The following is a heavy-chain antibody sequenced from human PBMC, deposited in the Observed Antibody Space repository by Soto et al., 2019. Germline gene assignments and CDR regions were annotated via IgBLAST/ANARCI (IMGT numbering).Heavy chain of an antibody. CDR3: TRGVYGSGNYYTGPSAFAI. V-gene: IGHV1-69*06. J-gene: IGHJ3*02. CDR2: TIPVFNTA. CDR1: GGTLSDHG. Sequence: QVQLEQSGAEVKKPGSSVKVSCKASGGTLSDHGVAWLRQAPGQGLEWMGGTIPVFNTAKYAQKFKGRVTVTADKFTNISYMELSSLRSEDTAFYFWTRGVYGSGNYYTGPSAFAIGGQGTMVIVSS. D-gene: IGHD3-10*01.